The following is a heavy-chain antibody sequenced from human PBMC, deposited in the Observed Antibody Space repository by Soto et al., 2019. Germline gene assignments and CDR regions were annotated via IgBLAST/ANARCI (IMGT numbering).Heavy chain of an antibody. CDR2: VSFNGNNK. V-gene: IGHV3-30*18. Sequence: QVQLVESGGGVVQPGTSLTLSCVGSGFTFSSYAFHWIRQAPGKGLEWVATVSFNGNNKYCGDSVKGRFSVSRDNVKNSLYLQMNDVRPEDTAVYFCAKLMGSESTFGWFDPWGQGTLVSVSS. D-gene: IGHD3-16*01. CDR3: AKLMGSESTFGWFDP. CDR1: GFTFSSYA. J-gene: IGHJ5*02.